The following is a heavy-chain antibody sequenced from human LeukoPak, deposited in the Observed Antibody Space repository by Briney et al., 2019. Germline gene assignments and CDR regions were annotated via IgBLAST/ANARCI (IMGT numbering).Heavy chain of an antibody. Sequence: ASVKVSCKASGYTFTSCDINWVRQATGQGLEWMGWMNPNSGNTGYAQKFQGRVTITRNTSISTAYMELSSLRSEDTAVYYCARFNQLSDAFDIWGQGTMVTVSS. J-gene: IGHJ3*02. V-gene: IGHV1-8*03. CDR2: MNPNSGNT. D-gene: IGHD2-2*01. CDR1: GYTFTSCD. CDR3: ARFNQLSDAFDI.